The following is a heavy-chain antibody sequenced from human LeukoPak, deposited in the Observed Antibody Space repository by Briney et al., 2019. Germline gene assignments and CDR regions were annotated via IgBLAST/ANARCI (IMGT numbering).Heavy chain of an antibody. Sequence: GGSLRLSCAASGFIFNYYAMSWVRQAPGKGLEWVSGISDNEGSTYYTDSVKGRFTISRDNTKNTVYLQMNNLRPDDTAVYFCARHDSFIPYWGQGTLVTVSS. CDR3: ARHDSFIPY. D-gene: IGHD5-18*01. CDR2: ISDNEGST. CDR1: GFIFNYYA. V-gene: IGHV3-23*01. J-gene: IGHJ4*02.